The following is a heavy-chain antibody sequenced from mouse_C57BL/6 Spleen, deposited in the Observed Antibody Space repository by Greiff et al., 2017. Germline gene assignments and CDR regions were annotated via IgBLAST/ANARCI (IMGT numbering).Heavy chain of an antibody. Sequence: QVQLQQPGAELVKPGASVKLSCKASGYTFTSYWMHWVKQRPGQGLEWIGMIHPNSGSTNYNEKFKSKATLTVDKSSSTAYMQLSSLTSEDSAVYCCARSWGTGTPFAYWGQGTLVTVSA. D-gene: IGHD4-1*01. CDR3: ARSWGTGTPFAY. J-gene: IGHJ3*01. CDR2: IHPNSGST. V-gene: IGHV1-64*01. CDR1: GYTFTSYW.